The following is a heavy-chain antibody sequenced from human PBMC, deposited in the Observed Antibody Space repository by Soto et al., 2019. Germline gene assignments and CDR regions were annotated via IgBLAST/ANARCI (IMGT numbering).Heavy chain of an antibody. J-gene: IGHJ4*02. CDR1: GFTFSSYA. CDR3: ARGYSSSSAAFDY. CDR2: ISYDGSNK. Sequence: QVQLVESGGGVVQPGRSLRLSCAASGFTFSSYAMHWVRQAPGKGLEWVAIISYDGSNKYYADSVKGRFTISRDNSKNTRYLQMNSLRAEDTAVFYCARGYSSSSAAFDYWGQGTLVTVSS. V-gene: IGHV3-30-3*01. D-gene: IGHD6-13*01.